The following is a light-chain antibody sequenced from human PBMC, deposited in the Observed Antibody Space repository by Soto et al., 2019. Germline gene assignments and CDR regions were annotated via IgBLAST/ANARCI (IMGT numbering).Light chain of an antibody. CDR2: DVS. Sequence: QSVLTQPASMSGSPGQSITISCTGTSSDIGGYKYVSWYQQHPGKAPKLMIYDVSNRPSGVSNRFSGSKSGNTATLTISGLQGEDEAENYCSSYTGGSTYVFGTGTKVTV. CDR3: SSYTGGSTYV. J-gene: IGLJ1*01. V-gene: IGLV2-14*01. CDR1: SSDIGGYKY.